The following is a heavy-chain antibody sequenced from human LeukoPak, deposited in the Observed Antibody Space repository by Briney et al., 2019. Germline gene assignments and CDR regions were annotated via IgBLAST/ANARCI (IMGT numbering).Heavy chain of an antibody. CDR1: GDSISGYY. Sequence: PSETLSLTCTVSGDSISGYYWSWIRQPPGRGLEWIGYISDSGSTNYNPSLKSRVTISVDTSKNQVSLNLSSVTAADTAVYYCARHRRRYYGSGTYDLDYWGQGTLVTVSS. CDR3: ARHRRRYYGSGTYDLDY. CDR2: ISDSGST. J-gene: IGHJ4*02. V-gene: IGHV4-59*08. D-gene: IGHD3-10*01.